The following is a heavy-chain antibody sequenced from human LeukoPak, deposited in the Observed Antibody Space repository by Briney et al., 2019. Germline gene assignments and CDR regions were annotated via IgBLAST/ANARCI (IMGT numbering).Heavy chain of an antibody. CDR3: ARVKYKQWLVRGQFDP. CDR1: GGTFSSYA. D-gene: IGHD6-19*01. CDR2: INPIFGTA. V-gene: IGHV1-69*05. Sequence: ASVKVSCKASGGTFSSYAISWVRQAPGQGLEWMGGINPIFGTANYAQKFQGRVTITTDESTSTAYMELSSLRSEDTAVYYCARVKYKQWLVRGQFDPWGQGTLVTVSS. J-gene: IGHJ5*02.